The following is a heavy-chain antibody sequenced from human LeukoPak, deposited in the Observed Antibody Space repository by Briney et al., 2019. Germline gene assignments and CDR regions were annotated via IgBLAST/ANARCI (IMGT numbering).Heavy chain of an antibody. D-gene: IGHD2-2*01. J-gene: IGHJ6*02. CDR1: GFTFDDYV. Sequence: PGRSLRLSCAASGFTFDDYVMHWVRQAPGRGLEWVSGISRDSANVGYADSVKGRFTISRDNAKNSLYLQVNSLRAEDTAFYYCAKDFCTGCNYYFYGMDVWGRGTTVTVS. V-gene: IGHV3-9*01. CDR3: AKDFCTGCNYYFYGMDV. CDR2: ISRDSANV.